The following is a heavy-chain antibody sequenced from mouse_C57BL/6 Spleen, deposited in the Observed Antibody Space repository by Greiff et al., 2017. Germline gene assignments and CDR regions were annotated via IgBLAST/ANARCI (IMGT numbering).Heavy chain of an antibody. CDR2: IYPGDGDT. Sequence: VQLQQSGPELVKPGASVKISCKASGYAFSSSGMNWVKQRPGKGLGWIGRIYPGDGDTNYNGKFKGKATLTADKSSSTAYMQLSSLTSEDSAVYFCARETMVTTRYFDVWGTGTTVTVSS. J-gene: IGHJ1*03. D-gene: IGHD2-2*01. CDR1: GYAFSSSG. V-gene: IGHV1-82*01. CDR3: ARETMVTTRYFDV.